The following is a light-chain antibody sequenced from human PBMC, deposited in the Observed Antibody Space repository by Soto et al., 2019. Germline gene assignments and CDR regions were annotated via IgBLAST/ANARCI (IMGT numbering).Light chain of an antibody. J-gene: IGKJ2*01. V-gene: IGKV2-28*01. CDR1: QSLLLSNGNNY. CDR2: LGS. Sequence: DIVMTQSPVSLPVTPGEPASISCRSSQSLLLSNGNNYLDWYLQKPGQSPQFLIYLGSNRASGVPDRFSGSGSGTDFTLTISSVEAEDVGVYYCLQALQTPYTFGQGTKLEIK. CDR3: LQALQTPYT.